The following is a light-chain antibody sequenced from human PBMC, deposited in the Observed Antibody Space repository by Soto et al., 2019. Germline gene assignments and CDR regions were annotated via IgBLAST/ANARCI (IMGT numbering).Light chain of an antibody. CDR2: GAS. CDR1: QSISSSY. CDR3: QQYRSLS. V-gene: IGKV3-20*01. Sequence: EIVLTQSPGTLSLSPGERATLSCRASQSISSSYLAWYQKKPGQDPRLLFYGASTRATGTPDRFSGSGSGTDFTLTISRLEPEDFAVYYCQQYRSLSFGGGTKVAI. J-gene: IGKJ4*02.